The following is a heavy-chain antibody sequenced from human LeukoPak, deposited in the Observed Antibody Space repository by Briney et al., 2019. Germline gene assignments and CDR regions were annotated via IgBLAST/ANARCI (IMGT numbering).Heavy chain of an antibody. J-gene: IGHJ4*02. V-gene: IGHV3-23*01. CDR2: ISGSGGST. CDR1: GFTFSSYA. Sequence: GGSLRLSCAASGFTFSSYAMSWVRQARGRGLEWVSAISGSGGSTYYADSVKGRFTISRDNSKNTLYLQMNSLRAEDTAVYYCAKDNYGGFDYWGQGTLVTVSS. CDR3: AKDNYGGFDY. D-gene: IGHD4-11*01.